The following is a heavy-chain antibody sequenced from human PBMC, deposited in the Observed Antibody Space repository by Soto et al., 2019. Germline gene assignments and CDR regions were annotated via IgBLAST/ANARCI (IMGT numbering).Heavy chain of an antibody. CDR1: GGTFSSYA. CDR3: ARDRVVIGNYYYYGMDV. D-gene: IGHD3-3*01. CDR2: IIPIFGTA. Sequence: QVQLVQSGAEVKKPGSSVKVSCKASGGTFSSYAISWVRQAPGQGLEWMGGIIPIFGTANYAQKFQGRVTITAXXSXSXXYMELSSLRSEDTAVYYCARDRVVIGNYYYYGMDVWGQGTTVTVSS. J-gene: IGHJ6*02. V-gene: IGHV1-69*12.